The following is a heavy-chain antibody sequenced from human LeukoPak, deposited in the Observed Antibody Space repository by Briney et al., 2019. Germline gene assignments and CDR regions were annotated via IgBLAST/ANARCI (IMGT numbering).Heavy chain of an antibody. J-gene: IGHJ4*02. Sequence: SETLSLTCTVSGGSISSYYWSWIRQPPGKGLEWIGCIYYSGSTNYNPSLKSRVTISVDTSKNQFSLKLSSVTAADTAVYYCAREARDYYDSSGYYDYWGQGTLVTVSS. D-gene: IGHD3-22*01. CDR3: AREARDYYDSSGYYDY. CDR1: GGSISSYY. CDR2: IYYSGST. V-gene: IGHV4-59*01.